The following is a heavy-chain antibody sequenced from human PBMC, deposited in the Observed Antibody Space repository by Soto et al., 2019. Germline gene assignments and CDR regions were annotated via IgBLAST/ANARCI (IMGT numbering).Heavy chain of an antibody. Sequence: GGSLRLSCAASGFTFINYAMNWVRQAPGKGLEWVSTIGGSGDYTSYADSVKGRFFISRDNSKNTLYLQMNSLRAEDTAVYFCAKATIDIFTVYYTGGRHYYYYNGLDVWGQGTTVTVSS. CDR2: IGGSGDYT. CDR3: AKATIDIFTVYYTGGRHYYYYNGLDV. V-gene: IGHV3-23*01. J-gene: IGHJ6*02. D-gene: IGHD3-9*01. CDR1: GFTFINYA.